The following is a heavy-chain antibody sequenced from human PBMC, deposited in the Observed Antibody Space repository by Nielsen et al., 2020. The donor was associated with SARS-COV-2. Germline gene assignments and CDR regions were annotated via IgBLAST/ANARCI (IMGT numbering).Heavy chain of an antibody. CDR3: AMKGEMWWELNT. Sequence: ASVKVSCKVSGYTLTELSMHWVRQAPGKGLEWMGGFDPEDGETIYAQKFQGRVTMTEDTSTDTAYMELSSLRSEDTAVYYCAMKGEMWWELNTWGQGTRVTVSS. V-gene: IGHV1-24*01. J-gene: IGHJ3*01. CDR2: FDPEDGET. D-gene: IGHD2-21*01. CDR1: GYTLTELS.